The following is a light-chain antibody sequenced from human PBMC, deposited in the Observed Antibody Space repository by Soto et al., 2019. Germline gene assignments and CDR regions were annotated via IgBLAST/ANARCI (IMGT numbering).Light chain of an antibody. CDR2: KAS. CDR3: QQYNSYVRT. Sequence: DIQMTQSPSTLSASVGDRVTITCRASQSISSWLAWYQQKPGKAPKLLIYKASSLESGVPSRFSGSGSGTEFTLTISSLQPDDFATYYCQQYNSYVRTFGGGTKVDIK. J-gene: IGKJ4*01. CDR1: QSISSW. V-gene: IGKV1-5*03.